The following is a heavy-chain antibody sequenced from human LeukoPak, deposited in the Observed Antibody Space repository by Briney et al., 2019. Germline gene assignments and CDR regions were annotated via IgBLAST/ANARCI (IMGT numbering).Heavy chain of an antibody. Sequence: SENLSLNCAVYGGSFSGYYWSWIRQPPGNELEWIGEINHSGSTNYNPSLKSRVTISVDTSKNQFSLKLSSVTAADTAVYYCASRYYGSGSYYLDYWGQGTLVTVSS. D-gene: IGHD3-10*01. J-gene: IGHJ4*02. CDR2: INHSGST. V-gene: IGHV4-34*01. CDR1: GGSFSGYY. CDR3: ASRYYGSGSYYLDY.